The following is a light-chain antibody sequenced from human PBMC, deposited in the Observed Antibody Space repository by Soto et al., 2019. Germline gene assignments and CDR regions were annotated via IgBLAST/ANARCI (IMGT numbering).Light chain of an antibody. V-gene: IGLV1-44*01. J-gene: IGLJ3*02. Sequence: QSVLTQPPSASGTPGQRVTISCSGSSSNIGLNTVNWYQQLPGTAPKLLIYTNNQRPSEVPDRFSGSKSGTSASLAVSGLQYEDAADYYCAAWDDSLNAWVFGGGTKLTVL. CDR2: TNN. CDR3: AAWDDSLNAWV. CDR1: SSNIGLNT.